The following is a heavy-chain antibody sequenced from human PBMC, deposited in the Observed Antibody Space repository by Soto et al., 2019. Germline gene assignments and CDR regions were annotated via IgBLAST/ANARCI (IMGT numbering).Heavy chain of an antibody. CDR1: EFTFSAYA. Sequence: GGSLRLSCAASEFTFSAYAMNWVRQAPGKGLEWVSGIIASGATTYYADSVKGRFTISRDNSKNTLSLQMNSLRAEDTAVYYCAKEDIVVETTIHRNSYYYGMDVWGHGTMVTVSS. V-gene: IGHV3-23*01. D-gene: IGHD2-21*02. J-gene: IGHJ6*02. CDR3: AKEDIVVETTIHRNSYYYGMDV. CDR2: IIASGATT.